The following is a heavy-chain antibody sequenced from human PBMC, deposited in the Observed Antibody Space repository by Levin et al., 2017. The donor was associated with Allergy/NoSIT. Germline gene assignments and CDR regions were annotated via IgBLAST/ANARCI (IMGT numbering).Heavy chain of an antibody. CDR3: VRDTIFGLGPPL. J-gene: IGHJ4*02. Sequence: PSETLSLTCAVSGDSISSGSASWSWVRQPPGKGLEWIGYIYHNGNTYYTPSLESRFTISEDRSNNQFFLKLNSVTAADTAVYYCVRDTIFGLGPPLWGQGTLVTVSS. V-gene: IGHV4-30-2*01. CDR1: GDSISSGSAS. D-gene: IGHD3-3*01. CDR2: IYHNGNT.